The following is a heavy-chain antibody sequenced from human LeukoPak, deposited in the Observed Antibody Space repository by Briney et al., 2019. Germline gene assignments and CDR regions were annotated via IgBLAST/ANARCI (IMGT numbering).Heavy chain of an antibody. CDR3: ARDYDFWSGYYSPTRGYFGY. V-gene: IGHV3-20*04. Sequence: PGGSLRLSCAASGFTFDDYGMSWVRQAPGKGLEWVSGINWNGGSTGYADSVKGRFTISRDNAKNSLYLQMNSLGAEDTAVYYCARDYDFWSGYYSPTRGYFGYWGQGTLVTVSS. J-gene: IGHJ4*02. D-gene: IGHD3-3*01. CDR1: GFTFDDYG. CDR2: INWNGGST.